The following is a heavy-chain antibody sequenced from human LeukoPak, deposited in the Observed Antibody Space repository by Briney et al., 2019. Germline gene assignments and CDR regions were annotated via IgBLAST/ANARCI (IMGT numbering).Heavy chain of an antibody. D-gene: IGHD1/OR15-1a*01. CDR3: TWGATNKK. J-gene: IGHJ4*02. CDR1: GFAFTSHS. V-gene: IGHV3-7*03. CDR2: INQDGSEQ. Sequence: GGSLRLSCAASGFAFTSHSLTWVRQPPGKGLEWVANINQDGSEQYCVDSVKGRVTISRDNAKTLLYLQMNNLRAEDTAVYYCTWGATNKKWGQGTLVTVSS.